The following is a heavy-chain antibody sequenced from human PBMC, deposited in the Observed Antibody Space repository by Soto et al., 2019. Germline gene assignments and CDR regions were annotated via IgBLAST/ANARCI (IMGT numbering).Heavy chain of an antibody. J-gene: IGHJ4*02. CDR3: AKKVNSGSGSQFFDY. V-gene: IGHV3-23*01. CDR2: FRSGGDDDTT. CDR1: GFTFSSYS. Sequence: EVQLLESRGGLVQPGGSLRLSCAASGFTFSSYSMSWVRQAPGKGLEWVSGFRSGGDDDTTYYADSVRGRFTISRDNSKNTLFLQMNSLRAEDTAIYYCAKKVNSGSGSQFFDYWGQGTLVTVSS. D-gene: IGHD3-10*01.